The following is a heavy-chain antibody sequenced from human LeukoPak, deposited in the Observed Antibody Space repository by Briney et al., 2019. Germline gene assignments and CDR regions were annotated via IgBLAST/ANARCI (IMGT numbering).Heavy chain of an antibody. CDR2: INHSGST. J-gene: IGHJ4*02. Sequence: SETLSLTCAVSGGSISSGGYSWSWIRQPPGKGLEWIGEINHSGSTNYNPSLKSRVTISVDTSKNQFSLKLSSVTAADTAVYYCARGGYSSGWYVRPLDYWGQGTLVTVSS. CDR3: ARGGYSSGWYVRPLDY. V-gene: IGHV4-34*01. D-gene: IGHD6-19*01. CDR1: GGSISSGGYS.